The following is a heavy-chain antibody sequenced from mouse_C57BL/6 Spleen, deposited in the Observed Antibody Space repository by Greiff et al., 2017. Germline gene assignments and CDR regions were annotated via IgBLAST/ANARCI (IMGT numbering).Heavy chain of an antibody. J-gene: IGHJ4*01. D-gene: IGHD1-1*01. V-gene: IGHV1-80*01. CDR2: IYPGDGDT. Sequence: VQGVESGAELVKPGASVKISCKASGYAFSSYWMNWVKQRPGKGLEWIGQIYPGDGDTNYNGKFKGKATLTADKSSSTAYMQLSSLTSEDSAVYFWARLDYYGSSHYYAMDYWGQGTSVSVSS. CDR3: ARLDYYGSSHYYAMDY. CDR1: GYAFSSYW.